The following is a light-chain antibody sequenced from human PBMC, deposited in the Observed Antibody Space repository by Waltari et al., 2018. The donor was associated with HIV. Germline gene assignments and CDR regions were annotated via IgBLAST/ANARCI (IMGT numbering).Light chain of an antibody. CDR3: SSYTSSSTRV. CDR2: DVR. V-gene: IGLV2-14*03. Sequence: QSALTQPASVSGSPGQSITISCTGTSSDVGGYNYVSWYQRHPGKAPKLMIYDVRKRPSGVSNRFSGSKSGNTASLTISGLQAEDEADYYCSSYTSSSTRVFGGGTTVTVL. CDR1: SSDVGGYNY. J-gene: IGLJ3*02.